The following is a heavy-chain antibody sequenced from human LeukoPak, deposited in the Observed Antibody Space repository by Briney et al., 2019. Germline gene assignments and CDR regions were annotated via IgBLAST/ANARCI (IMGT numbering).Heavy chain of an antibody. D-gene: IGHD3-22*01. J-gene: IGHJ4*02. Sequence: SVKVSCKASGGTFSSYAISWVRQAPGQGLEWMGRIIPILGGANYAQKFQGRVTITADKSTSTAYMELSRLRSEDTAVYYCAKYRWADYYDSSGYPPALDYWGQGTLVTVSS. CDR2: IIPILGGA. CDR3: AKYRWADYYDSSGYPPALDY. V-gene: IGHV1-69*04. CDR1: GGTFSSYA.